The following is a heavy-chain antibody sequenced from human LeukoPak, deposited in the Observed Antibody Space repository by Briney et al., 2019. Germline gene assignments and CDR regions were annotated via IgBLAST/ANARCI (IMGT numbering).Heavy chain of an antibody. CDR1: GFTFRSHA. V-gene: IGHV3-23*01. J-gene: IGHJ4*02. Sequence: GGSLRLSCVGSGFTFRSHAMSWVRQAPEKGLEFVSGIYENGGTTYYADSVKGRFSISRDNSKNTLYLQMDSLRGEDTAAYYCAKDFRIGYSAHFDYWGQGALVTVSS. D-gene: IGHD2-21*01. CDR2: IYENGGTT. CDR3: AKDFRIGYSAHFDY.